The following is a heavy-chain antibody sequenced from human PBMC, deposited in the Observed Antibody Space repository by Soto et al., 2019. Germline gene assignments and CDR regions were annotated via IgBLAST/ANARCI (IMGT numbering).Heavy chain of an antibody. V-gene: IGHV6-1*01. Sequence: PSQTLSLTCAISGDSVSSNSAAWNWIRQSPSRGLEWLGRTYYRSKWYNDYAVSVKSRITINPDTSKNQFSLQLNSVTPEDTAVYYCARVFPYSSGWFRGEYYFDYWGQGTLVTVSS. CDR1: GDSVSSNSAA. D-gene: IGHD6-19*01. CDR3: ARVFPYSSGWFRGEYYFDY. CDR2: TYYRSKWYN. J-gene: IGHJ4*02.